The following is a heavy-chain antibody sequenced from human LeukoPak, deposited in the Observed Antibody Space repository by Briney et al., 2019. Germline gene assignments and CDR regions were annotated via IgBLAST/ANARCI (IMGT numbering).Heavy chain of an antibody. Sequence: GGSLRLSCAASGFTVSGNYMSWVRQAPGKGLEWVSVIYTAGSTYNADSVKGRFTISRDKSKNTLYLQMNTLRAEDTVVYFCAGGSRWPGLSYWGQGTLLTVSS. D-gene: IGHD6-13*01. CDR1: GFTVSGNY. J-gene: IGHJ4*02. V-gene: IGHV3-53*01. CDR3: AGGSRWPGLSY. CDR2: IYTAGST.